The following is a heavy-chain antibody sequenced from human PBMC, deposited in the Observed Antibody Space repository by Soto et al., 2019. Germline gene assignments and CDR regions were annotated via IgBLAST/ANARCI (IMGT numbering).Heavy chain of an antibody. CDR1: GGTFSSYT. J-gene: IGHJ4*02. CDR3: ARDHPGGIFGVVI. D-gene: IGHD3-3*01. V-gene: IGHV1-69*04. Sequence: ASVKVSCKASGGTFSSYTISWVRQAPGQGLEWMGRIIPILGIANYAQKFQGRVTITADKSTSTAYMELSSLRYEDTAVYYCARDHPGGIFGVVIWGQGTLVTVSS. CDR2: IIPILGIA.